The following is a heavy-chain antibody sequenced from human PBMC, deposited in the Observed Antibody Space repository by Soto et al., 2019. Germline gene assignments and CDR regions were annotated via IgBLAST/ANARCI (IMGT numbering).Heavy chain of an antibody. CDR1: GGSIRSYY. CDR2: MYNSGST. V-gene: IGHV4-59*08. D-gene: IGHD6-19*01. Sequence: QVQLQESGPGLVKPSETLSLTCTVSGGSIRSYYWSWIRQPPGKGLEWIGCMYNSGSTNYNPSLSSRVTILEDTSKNQLSLKLSSVTAADTAVYYCAAGGKWLAFEYWGQGTLATVSS. CDR3: AAGGKWLAFEY. J-gene: IGHJ4*02.